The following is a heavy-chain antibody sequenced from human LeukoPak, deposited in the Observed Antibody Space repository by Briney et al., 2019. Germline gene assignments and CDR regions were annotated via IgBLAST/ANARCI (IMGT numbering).Heavy chain of an antibody. Sequence: PGGSLRLSCAASGFTFSSYSMNWVRQAPGKGLEWASSISSSSSYIYYADSVKGRFTISRDNAKNSLYLQMNSRRAEDTAVYYCARILAYYYDSSGYYPTGLGFDYWGQGTLVTVSS. CDR3: ARILAYYYDSSGYYPTGLGFDY. V-gene: IGHV3-21*01. CDR2: ISSSSSYI. CDR1: GFTFSSYS. J-gene: IGHJ4*02. D-gene: IGHD3-22*01.